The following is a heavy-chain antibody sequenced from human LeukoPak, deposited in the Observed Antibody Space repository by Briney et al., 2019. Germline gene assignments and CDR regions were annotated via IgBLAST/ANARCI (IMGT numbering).Heavy chain of an antibody. J-gene: IGHJ4*02. D-gene: IGHD4-11*01. Sequence: PGGSLRLSCAASGFTGFTFSSYAMSWVRQAPGKGLEWVSVISNSGGSTFYADSVKGRFTISRDNSKNTLYLQMNSLRAEDTAVYYCAGRTIEVTIDYWGQGTLVTVSS. V-gene: IGHV3-23*01. CDR2: ISNSGGST. CDR3: AGRTIEVTIDY. CDR1: GFTGFTFSSYA.